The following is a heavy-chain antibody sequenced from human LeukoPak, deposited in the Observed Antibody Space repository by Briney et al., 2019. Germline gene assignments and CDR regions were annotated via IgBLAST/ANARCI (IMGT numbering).Heavy chain of an antibody. CDR2: IIPILGIA. CDR1: GGTFSSYA. CDR3: AREKIVATIFDY. D-gene: IGHD5-12*01. Sequence: ASVKVSCKASGGTFSSYAISWVRQAPGQGLEWMGRIIPILGIANYAQKFQGRVTITADKSTSTAYMELSSLRSEGTAVYYCAREKIVATIFDYWGQGTLVTVSS. V-gene: IGHV1-69*04. J-gene: IGHJ4*02.